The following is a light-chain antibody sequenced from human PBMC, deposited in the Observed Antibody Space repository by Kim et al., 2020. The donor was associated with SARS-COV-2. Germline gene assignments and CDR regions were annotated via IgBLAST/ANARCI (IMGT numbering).Light chain of an antibody. CDR3: CSYAGSRV. J-gene: IGLJ2*01. CDR1: SSDVGSYNL. V-gene: IGLV2-23*02. CDR2: EVS. Sequence: SPGQSFTISCTGTSSDVGSYNLVSWYQQHPGKAPKLMIYEVSKRPSGVSNRFSGSKSGNTASLTISGLQAEDEAYYYCCSYAGSRVFGGGTQLTVL.